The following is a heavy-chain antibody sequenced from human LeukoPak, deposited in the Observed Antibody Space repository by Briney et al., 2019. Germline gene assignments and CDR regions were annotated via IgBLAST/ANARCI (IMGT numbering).Heavy chain of an antibody. CDR1: GFTFSDYS. D-gene: IGHD6-13*01. CDR3: ARDRGSTWWGGSDY. V-gene: IGHV1-2*02. Sequence: GASVKVSRKASGFTFSDYSMHWVRQRQAPGQGLEWMGWITLNSGDTNYEQRFQGRVTLTRDTSINTVYMEMNTLTSDDTAVYYCARDRGSTWWGGSDYWGQGTLVTVSS. J-gene: IGHJ4*02. CDR2: ITLNSGDT.